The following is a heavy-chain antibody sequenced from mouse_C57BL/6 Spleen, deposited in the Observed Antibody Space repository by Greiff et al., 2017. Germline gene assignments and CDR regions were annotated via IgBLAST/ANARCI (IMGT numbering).Heavy chain of an antibody. CDR1: GYTFTSYW. Sequence: QVQLKQPGAELVRPGSSVKLSCKASGYTFTSYWMHWVKPRPIQGLEWIGNIDPSDSETHYNQKFKDKATLTVDKSSSTSYMQLSSLTSEDSAVYYCARRGTTVVGAMDYWGQGTSVTVSS. V-gene: IGHV1-52*01. CDR3: ARRGTTVVGAMDY. D-gene: IGHD1-1*01. J-gene: IGHJ4*01. CDR2: IDPSDSET.